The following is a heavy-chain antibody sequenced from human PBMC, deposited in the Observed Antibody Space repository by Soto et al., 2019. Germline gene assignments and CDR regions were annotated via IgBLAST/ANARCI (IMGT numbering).Heavy chain of an antibody. V-gene: IGHV3-33*01. CDR3: ARDIGFRGVLGYFDY. CDR1: GFTFSSYG. CDR2: IWYDGSNK. Sequence: GGSLRLSCAASGFTFSSYGMHWVRQAPGKGLEWVAVIWYDGSNKYYADSVKGRFTISRDNSKNTLYLQMNSLRAEDTAVYYCARDIGFRGVLGYFDYWGQGTLVTVSS. D-gene: IGHD3-10*01. J-gene: IGHJ4*02.